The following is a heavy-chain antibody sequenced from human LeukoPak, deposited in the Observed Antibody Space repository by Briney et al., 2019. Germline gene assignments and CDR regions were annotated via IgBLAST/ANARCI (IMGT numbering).Heavy chain of an antibody. CDR2: IYSVDST. V-gene: IGHV3-53*01. Sequence: GGSLRLSCVASGFTIGHNFMTWVRQAPGKGLEWVSVIYSVDSTYYGDSVKGRFTISRDNAKNSLYLQMNSLRAEDTAVYYCARERRVDYWGQGTLVTVSS. J-gene: IGHJ4*02. CDR3: ARERRVDY. CDR1: GFTIGHNF.